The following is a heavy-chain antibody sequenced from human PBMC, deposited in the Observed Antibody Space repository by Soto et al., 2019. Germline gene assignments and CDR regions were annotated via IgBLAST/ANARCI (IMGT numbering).Heavy chain of an antibody. V-gene: IGHV4-34*01. CDR2: INHSGST. J-gene: IGHJ4*02. CDR3: ARAAAGRAFDY. Sequence: SETLSLTCAVYGGSFSGYYWSWIRQPPGKGLEWIGEINHSGSTNYNPSLKSRVTISVDTSKNQFSLKLSSVTAADTAVYYCARAAAGRAFDYWGQGTLVTVSS. CDR1: GGSFSGYY.